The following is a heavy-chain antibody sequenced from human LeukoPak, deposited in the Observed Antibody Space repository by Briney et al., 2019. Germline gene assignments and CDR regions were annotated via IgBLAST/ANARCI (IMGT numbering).Heavy chain of an antibody. CDR3: AKDRGYVNDY. J-gene: IGHJ4*02. D-gene: IGHD6-25*01. CDR2: ISYDGSNK. CDR1: GFTFSSYG. Sequence: GGSLRLSCAASGFTFSSYGMHWVRQAPGKGLEWVAVISYDGSNKYYADSVKGRFTISRDNSKNTLYLQMNSLRAEDTAVYYCAKDRGYVNDYWGQGTLVTVSS. V-gene: IGHV3-30*18.